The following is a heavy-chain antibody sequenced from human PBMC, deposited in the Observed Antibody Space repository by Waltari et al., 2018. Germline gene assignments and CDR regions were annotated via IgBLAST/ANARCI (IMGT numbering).Heavy chain of an antibody. Sequence: QVLLQESGPGLVKPSETLSLTCTVSGGSISSYYWSWIRQPPGKGLEWIGYIYYSGSTNYNPSLKSRVTISVDTSKNQFSLKLSSVTAADTAVYYCARDYGAAAGYFDYWGQGTLVTVSS. J-gene: IGHJ4*02. CDR2: IYYSGST. D-gene: IGHD6-13*01. V-gene: IGHV4-59*01. CDR1: GGSISSYY. CDR3: ARDYGAAAGYFDY.